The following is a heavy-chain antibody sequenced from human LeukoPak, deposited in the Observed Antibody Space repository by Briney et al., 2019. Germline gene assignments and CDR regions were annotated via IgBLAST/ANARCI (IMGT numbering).Heavy chain of an antibody. D-gene: IGHD5-24*01. Sequence: SETLSLTCTVSGASISTYSWTWIRQPPGKGLEWIGYIFYSGTTNYNPSLKSRVTISADTSKSQFSLKLSSVTAADTAVYFCARGDGWLDSWGQGTLVTVSS. CDR2: IFYSGTT. CDR3: ARGDGWLDS. CDR1: GASISTYS. V-gene: IGHV4-59*01. J-gene: IGHJ4*02.